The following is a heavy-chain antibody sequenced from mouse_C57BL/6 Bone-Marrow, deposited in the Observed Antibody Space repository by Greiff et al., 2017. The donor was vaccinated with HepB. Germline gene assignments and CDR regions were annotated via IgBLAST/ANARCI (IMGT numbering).Heavy chain of an antibody. CDR1: GYTFTDYY. CDR3: ARRPPYFDV. Sequence: VQLQQSGPVLVKPGASVKMSCKASGYTFTDYYMNWVKQSHGKSLEWIGVINPYNGGTSYNQKFKGKATLTVDKSSSTAYMELNSLTSEDSAVYYCARRPPYFDVWGTGTTVTVAS. J-gene: IGHJ1*03. CDR2: INPYNGGT. V-gene: IGHV1-19*01.